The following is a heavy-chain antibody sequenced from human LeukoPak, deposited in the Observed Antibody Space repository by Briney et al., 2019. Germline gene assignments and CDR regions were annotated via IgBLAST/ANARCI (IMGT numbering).Heavy chain of an antibody. CDR3: ARGNYDFWSGHRY. D-gene: IGHD3-3*01. CDR1: GGTFSSYT. J-gene: IGHJ4*02. CDR2: IIPILGIA. V-gene: IGHV1-69*02. Sequence: GASVKVSCKASGGTFSSYTISWVREAPGQGLEWMGRIIPILGIANYAQKFQGRVTITADKSTSTAYMELSSLRSEDTAVYYCARGNYDFWSGHRYWGQGTLVTVSS.